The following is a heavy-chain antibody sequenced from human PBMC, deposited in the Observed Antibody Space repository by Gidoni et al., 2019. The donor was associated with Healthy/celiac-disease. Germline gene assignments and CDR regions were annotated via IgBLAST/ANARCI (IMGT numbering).Heavy chain of an antibody. J-gene: IGHJ5*02. Sequence: VQLQQSGPGLVKPSQTLSLTCSISGDSVSSNSPAWNWIRQSPSKGLEWLGRTYYRSKWDNEYAVSGKSRITINPDTSKNQVSLQLNSVTPEDTAVYYCARDGVGQWLAPGWFDPWGQGTLVTVSS. D-gene: IGHD6-19*01. V-gene: IGHV6-1*01. CDR2: TYYRSKWDN. CDR3: ARDGVGQWLAPGWFDP. CDR1: GDSVSSNSPA.